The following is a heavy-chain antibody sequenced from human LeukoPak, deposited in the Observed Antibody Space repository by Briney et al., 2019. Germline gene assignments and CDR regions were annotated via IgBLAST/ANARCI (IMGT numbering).Heavy chain of an antibody. J-gene: IGHJ3*02. CDR2: ISYDGSNK. Sequence: PGGSLRLSCAASGFTFSSYGMHWVRQAPGKGLEWVAVISYDGSNKYYADSVKGRFTISRDNSKNTLYLQMNSLRAEDTAVYYCAKFSQGDAFDIWGQGTMVTVSS. CDR1: GFTFSSYG. V-gene: IGHV3-30*18. CDR3: AKFSQGDAFDI.